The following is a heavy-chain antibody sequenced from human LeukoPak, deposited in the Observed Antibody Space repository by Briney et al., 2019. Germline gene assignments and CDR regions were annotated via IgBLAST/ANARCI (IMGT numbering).Heavy chain of an antibody. Sequence: SETLSLTCTVSGGSISSYYWSWIRQPPGKGLEWIGYIYYSGSTNYNPSLKSRVTISVDTSKNQFSLKLSSVTAADTAVYYCAREGHWTPDAFDIWGQGTMVTVPS. V-gene: IGHV4-59*01. CDR3: AREGHWTPDAFDI. D-gene: IGHD1-1*01. J-gene: IGHJ3*02. CDR2: IYYSGST. CDR1: GGSISSYY.